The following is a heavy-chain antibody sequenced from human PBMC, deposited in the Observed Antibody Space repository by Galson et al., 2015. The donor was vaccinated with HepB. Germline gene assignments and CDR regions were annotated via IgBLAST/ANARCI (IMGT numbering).Heavy chain of an antibody. Sequence: SLRLSCAAPGFTFTTYSMNWVRQAPGKGLEWVSSISTSSILIYYAYSVTGRFTITRDNAKNSLFLQMNSQRAEDTAVYYCAGEARRGVNHGLDVWGQGTTVTVSS. CDR3: AGEARRGVNHGLDV. V-gene: IGHV3-21*01. D-gene: IGHD3-10*01. CDR1: GFTFTTYS. CDR2: ISTSSILI. J-gene: IGHJ6*02.